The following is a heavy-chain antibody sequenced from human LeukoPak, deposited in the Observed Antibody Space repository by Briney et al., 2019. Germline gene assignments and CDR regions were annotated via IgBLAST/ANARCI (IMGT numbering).Heavy chain of an antibody. D-gene: IGHD3-3*01. CDR1: GYHFTPYW. V-gene: IGHV5-10-1*01. Sequence: GESLKISCRGSGYHFTPYWISWVRQLPGKGLEWMGRVDPTDSYTNYSPSFQGHVTISADRSIGTAYLQWSSLRASDTAMYYCARHKRVVGNHRSSFDFWGQGTMVTVSS. CDR2: VDPTDSYT. J-gene: IGHJ3*01. CDR3: ARHKRVVGNHRSSFDF.